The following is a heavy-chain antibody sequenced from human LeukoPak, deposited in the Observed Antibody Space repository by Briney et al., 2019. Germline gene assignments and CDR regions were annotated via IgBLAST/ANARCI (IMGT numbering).Heavy chain of an antibody. V-gene: IGHV3-30*03. Sequence: GGSLRLSCAASGFTFSSYGMHCVRQAPGKGLEWVAVISYDGSNKYYADSVKGRFTISRDNSKNTLYLQMNSLRAEDTAVYYCARDPCYYDSSGYSPWGQGTLVTVSS. J-gene: IGHJ4*02. CDR3: ARDPCYYDSSGYSP. CDR1: GFTFSSYG. CDR2: ISYDGSNK. D-gene: IGHD3-22*01.